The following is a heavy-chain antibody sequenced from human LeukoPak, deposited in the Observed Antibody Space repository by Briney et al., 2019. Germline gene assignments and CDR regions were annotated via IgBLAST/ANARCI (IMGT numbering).Heavy chain of an antibody. CDR3: ARDRSVPAAMYYFDY. D-gene: IGHD2-2*01. CDR1: GYTFTSYY. J-gene: IGHJ4*02. V-gene: IGHV1-46*03. Sequence: ASVKVSCKASGYTFTSYYMHWVRQAPGQGLEWMGIINPSGGSTSYAQKFQGRVTMTRDTSTSTVCMELSSLRSEDTAVYYCARDRSVPAAMYYFDYWGQGTLVTVSS. CDR2: INPSGGST.